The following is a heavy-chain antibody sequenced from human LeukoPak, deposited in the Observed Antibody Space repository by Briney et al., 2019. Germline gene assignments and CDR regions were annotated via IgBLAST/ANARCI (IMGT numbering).Heavy chain of an antibody. V-gene: IGHV4-34*01. Sequence: SETLSLTCAVYGGSFSGYYWSWIRQPPGKGLEWIGEINHSGSTNYNPSLKSRVTISVDTSKNQFSLKLSSVTAADTAVYYCARGGDSVVTAEEYAFDIWGQGTMVTVSS. CDR1: GGSFSGYY. CDR3: ARGGDSVVTAEEYAFDI. CDR2: INHSGST. J-gene: IGHJ3*02. D-gene: IGHD2-21*02.